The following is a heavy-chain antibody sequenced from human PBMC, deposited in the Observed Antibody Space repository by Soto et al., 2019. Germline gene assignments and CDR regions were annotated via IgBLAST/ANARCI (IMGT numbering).Heavy chain of an antibody. CDR3: AKRSSGWYFDL. J-gene: IGHJ2*01. D-gene: IGHD6-19*01. CDR2: ISGSGGST. CDR1: GFTFSSYA. V-gene: IGHV3-23*01. Sequence: EVQLLESGGGLVQPGGSLRLSCAASGFTFSSYAMSWVRQAPGKGLEWVSVISGSGGSTYYANSVKGRFTISRDNSKTTRYLQMNSLRAEDTAVYYCAKRSSGWYFDLWGRGTLVTVSS.